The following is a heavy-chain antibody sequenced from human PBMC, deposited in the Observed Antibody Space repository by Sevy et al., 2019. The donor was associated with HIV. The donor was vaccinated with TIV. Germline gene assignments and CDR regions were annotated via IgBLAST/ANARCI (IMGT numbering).Heavy chain of an antibody. CDR1: GFTFSSYE. CDR2: ISNSGSNI. D-gene: IGHD4-17*01. J-gene: IGHJ4*02. V-gene: IGHV3-48*03. Sequence: GGSLRLSCTASGFTFSSYEMNWVRQAPGKGLEWVSYISNSGSNIYYSDSVKARFTISRDNAKNSLYLQMNSLRAEDTAVYYCARDLPPSATTVAHFDYWGRGTLVTVSS. CDR3: ARDLPPSATTVAHFDY.